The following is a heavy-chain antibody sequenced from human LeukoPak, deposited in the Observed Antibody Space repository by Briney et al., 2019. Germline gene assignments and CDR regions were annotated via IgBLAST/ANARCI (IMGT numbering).Heavy chain of an antibody. D-gene: IGHD3-16*01. Sequence: GGSLRLSCAASGFTFSSYSMNWVRQAPGKGLEWVSSISTSSSYIYSADSVKGRFTISRDNAKNSLYLQMNSLRAEDTAVYYCVRDTFSPDAFDFWGQGTMVTVSS. CDR1: GFTFSSYS. J-gene: IGHJ3*01. V-gene: IGHV3-21*01. CDR2: ISTSSSYI. CDR3: VRDTFSPDAFDF.